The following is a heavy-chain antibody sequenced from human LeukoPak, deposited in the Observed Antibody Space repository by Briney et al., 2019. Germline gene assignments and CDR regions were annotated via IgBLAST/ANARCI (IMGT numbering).Heavy chain of an antibody. D-gene: IGHD3-16*01. CDR2: IYPGDSDT. J-gene: IGHJ3*02. CDR3: ARAPHYDYVWGSPGAFDI. Sequence: GESLKISCKGSGYSFTSYWIGWVRKMPGKGLEWMGIIYPGDSDTRYSPSFQGQVTISADKSISTAYLQWSSLKASDTAMYYCARAPHYDYVWGSPGAFDIWGQGTMVTVSS. V-gene: IGHV5-51*01. CDR1: GYSFTSYW.